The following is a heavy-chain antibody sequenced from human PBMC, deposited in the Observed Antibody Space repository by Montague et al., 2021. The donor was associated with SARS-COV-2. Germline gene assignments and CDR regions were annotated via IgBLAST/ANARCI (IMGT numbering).Heavy chain of an antibody. CDR3: ARTARGSRYSYGVDA. V-gene: IGHV4-59*01. Sequence: SETLSLTCTVSGDSISDYYWSWIRQPPGMGLERIGYIFRRGATNYNPPLKSRVIISLDTSKSQFSLRLSSVTAADTAIYYCARTARGSRYSYGVDAWGQGTTVTVSS. J-gene: IGHJ6*02. CDR2: IFRRGAT. CDR1: GDSISDYY. D-gene: IGHD3-10*01.